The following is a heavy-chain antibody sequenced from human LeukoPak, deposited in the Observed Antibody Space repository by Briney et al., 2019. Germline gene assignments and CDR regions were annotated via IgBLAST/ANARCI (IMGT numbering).Heavy chain of an antibody. Sequence: PGGSLRLSCAASGFTVSSNYMSWVRQAPGKGLEWVSVIYSGGSTYYADSVKGRFTISRDNSKNTLYLQMNSLRAEDTAVYYCAKVLSSGWDHDAFDIWGQGTMVTVSS. D-gene: IGHD6-19*01. CDR3: AKVLSSGWDHDAFDI. CDR2: IYSGGST. J-gene: IGHJ3*02. V-gene: IGHV3-53*05. CDR1: GFTVSSNY.